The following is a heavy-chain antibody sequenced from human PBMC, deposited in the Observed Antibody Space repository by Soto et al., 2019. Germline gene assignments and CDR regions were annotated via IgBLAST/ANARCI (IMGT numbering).Heavy chain of an antibody. Sequence: QVQLVESGGGVVQPGRSLRLSCAASGFTFSGYGMHWVRQAPGKGLEWVAITRHDGSNTYYADSVRGRFTISRDNSTKTLYLQMDSLRAEDTAVYYCARDGVGATTFFGYFDYWGQGTLVTVSS. CDR3: ARDGVGATTFFGYFDY. V-gene: IGHV3-33*01. CDR2: TRHDGSNT. D-gene: IGHD1-26*01. J-gene: IGHJ4*02. CDR1: GFTFSGYG.